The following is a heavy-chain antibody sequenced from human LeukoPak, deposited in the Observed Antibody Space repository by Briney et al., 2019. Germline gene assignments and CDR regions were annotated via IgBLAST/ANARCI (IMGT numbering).Heavy chain of an antibody. V-gene: IGHV3-15*01. J-gene: IGHJ4*01. Sequence: GGSLRLSCAGSGFTFSSAWMTWVRQTPGKGLEWVGHIKSRTDGGTTDYAAPVKGRFTVSRDDSTNTVYLQMNSLKTEDSAVYYCATEFYRNGYNFWGHGTLVTVSS. CDR1: GFTFSSAW. CDR2: IKSRTDGGTT. D-gene: IGHD5-24*01. CDR3: ATEFYRNGYNF.